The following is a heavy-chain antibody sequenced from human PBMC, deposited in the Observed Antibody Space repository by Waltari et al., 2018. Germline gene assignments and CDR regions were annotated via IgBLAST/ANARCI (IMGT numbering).Heavy chain of an antibody. D-gene: IGHD6-13*01. CDR3: ARGIAAGVDS. V-gene: IGHV1-8*02. CDR2: MSPKKGET. Sequence: QVQLVQSGAEVTRPGASVKVSCKTSGYIFTALDINCVRQAPGQGFEWMGWMSPKKGETGYAQKFQNRFTKTNDKSINTAYMELSSLRADDTAVYYCARGIAAGVDSWGQGTLVTVSS. J-gene: IGHJ5*01. CDR1: GYIFTALD.